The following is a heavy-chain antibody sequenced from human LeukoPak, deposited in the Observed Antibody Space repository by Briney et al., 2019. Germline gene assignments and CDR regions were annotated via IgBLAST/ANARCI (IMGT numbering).Heavy chain of an antibody. CDR1: GYTLTELS. CDR3: ATEVRGVKAYYFDY. CDR2: FDPEDGET. V-gene: IGHV1-24*01. D-gene: IGHD3-10*01. J-gene: IGHJ4*02. Sequence: GASVTVSCKVSGYTLTELSMHWVRQAPGKGPEWMGGFDPEDGETIYAQKFQGRVTMTEDTSTDTAYMELNSLRSEDTAVYYCATEVRGVKAYYFDYWGQGTLVTVSS.